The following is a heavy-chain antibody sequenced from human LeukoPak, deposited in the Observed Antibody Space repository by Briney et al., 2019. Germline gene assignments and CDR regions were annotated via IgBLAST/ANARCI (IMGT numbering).Heavy chain of an antibody. CDR3: SRESGPFCPFGY. CDR1: GXSISGTNW. CDR2: ISLAGQT. V-gene: IGHV4/OR15-8*02. Sequence: SETLSLTCGVSGXSISGTNWWSWVRQPPGQGLEWIGEISLAGQTNYNPSLNGRVTMSLDKSSNQLSLHLTSVTAADTATYFCSRESGPFCPFGYWGQGTLVIVSS. J-gene: IGHJ4*02. D-gene: IGHD1-26*01.